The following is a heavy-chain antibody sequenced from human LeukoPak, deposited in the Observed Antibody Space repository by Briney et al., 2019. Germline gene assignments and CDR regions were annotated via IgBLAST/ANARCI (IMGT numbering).Heavy chain of an antibody. V-gene: IGHV4-59*01. J-gene: IGHJ6*02. CDR3: ARMEDYYGMDV. CDR2: IYYSGST. CDR1: GGSISSYY. Sequence: SETLSLICTVSGGSISSYYWSWIRQPPGKGLEWIGYIYYSGSTNYNPSLKSRVTISVDTSKNQFSLKLSSVTAADTAVYYCARMEDYYGMDVWGQGTTVTVSS. D-gene: IGHD3-3*01.